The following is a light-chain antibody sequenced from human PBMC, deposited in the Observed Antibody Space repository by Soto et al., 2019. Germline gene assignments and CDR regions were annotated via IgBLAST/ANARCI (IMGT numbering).Light chain of an antibody. CDR2: AAS. J-gene: IGKJ1*01. Sequence: DIQMTQSPSSLSASVGDRVTITCRASQSISSYLNWYQQKPGKAPKLLIYAASSLQSGVPSRFSGGGSWTNFFLTISSLQPADFAAYYCRQRYSNSPWTFGEGTKVEIK. CDR3: RQRYSNSPWT. CDR1: QSISSY. V-gene: IGKV1-39*01.